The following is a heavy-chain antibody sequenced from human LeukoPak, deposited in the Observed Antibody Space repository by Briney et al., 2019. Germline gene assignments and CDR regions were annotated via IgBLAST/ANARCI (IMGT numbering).Heavy chain of an antibody. J-gene: IGHJ5*02. CDR2: ISYDGSNK. CDR1: GFTFSSYG. CDR3: ARGPVGATKNNWFDP. D-gene: IGHD1-26*01. Sequence: GGSLRLSCAASGFTFSSYGMHWVRQAPGKGLEWVAVISYDGSNKYYADSVKGRFTISRDNSKNTLYLQMNSLRAEDTAVYYCARGPVGATKNNWFDPWGQGTLVTVSS. V-gene: IGHV3-30*03.